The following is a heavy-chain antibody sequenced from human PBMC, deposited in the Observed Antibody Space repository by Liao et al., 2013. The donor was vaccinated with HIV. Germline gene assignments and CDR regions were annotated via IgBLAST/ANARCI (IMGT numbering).Heavy chain of an antibody. CDR3: ARRGGIWDHDAFDI. J-gene: IGHJ3*02. D-gene: IGHD3-16*01. Sequence: QVQLQESGPGLVKPSQTLSLTCTVSGVSISSGSYYWSWIRQPAGKGLEYIGRIYTSGSTSYNPSLKSGITISLDTSRNQFSLNLSSVTAADTAVYYCARRGGIWDHDAFDIWGQGTKVTVSS. CDR1: GVSISSGSYY. CDR2: IYTSGST. V-gene: IGHV4-61*02.